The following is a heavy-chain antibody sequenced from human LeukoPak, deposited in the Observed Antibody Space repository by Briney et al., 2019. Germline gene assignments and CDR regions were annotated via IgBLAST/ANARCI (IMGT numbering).Heavy chain of an antibody. J-gene: IGHJ4*02. D-gene: IGHD1-26*01. V-gene: IGHV1-2*02. CDR1: GYTFTGYY. CDR3: ATGSGSFIDY. CDR2: INPNSGGT. Sequence: ASVKVSCKASGYTFTGYYMHWVRQAPGQGLEWMGWINPNSGGTNYAQKFQGRVTMTRDTSISTAYMELSSLKSEDTAVYYCATGSGSFIDYWGQGTLVTVSS.